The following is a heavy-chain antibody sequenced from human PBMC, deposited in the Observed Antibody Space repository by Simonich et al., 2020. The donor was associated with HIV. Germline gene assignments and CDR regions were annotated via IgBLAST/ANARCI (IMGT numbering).Heavy chain of an antibody. CDR2: INHSGSP. D-gene: IGHD4-17*01. CDR1: GGSFSGYY. CDR3: ARRHPTTVTTPYFDY. J-gene: IGHJ4*02. V-gene: IGHV4-34*01. Sequence: QVQLQQWGAGLLQPSETLSLTCAVYGGSFSGYYWSWIRQPPGKGLEWIGEINHSGSPNYNPSLKSRVTIAVDTSKNQFSLKLSSVTAADTAVYYCARRHPTTVTTPYFDYWGQGTLVTVSS.